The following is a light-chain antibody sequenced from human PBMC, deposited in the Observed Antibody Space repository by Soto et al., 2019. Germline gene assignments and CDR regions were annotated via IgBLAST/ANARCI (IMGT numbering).Light chain of an antibody. J-gene: IGKJ5*01. Sequence: DIQMTQSPSSLSASVGDRVTITCRASESIARNLNWYQQKPGKAPKLLIYAAASMQNGVLSRFRGCGCDTEFSITIINLQHEDFATYYCQQHYSSHAITFGQGTRLEIK. CDR2: AAA. V-gene: IGKV1-39*01. CDR3: QQHYSSHAIT. CDR1: ESIARN.